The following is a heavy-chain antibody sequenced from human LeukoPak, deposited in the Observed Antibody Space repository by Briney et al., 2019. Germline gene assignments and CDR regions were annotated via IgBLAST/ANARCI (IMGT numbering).Heavy chain of an antibody. CDR2: INPSGGST. V-gene: IGHV1-46*01. CDR3: ARVDCISATCPFDY. J-gene: IGHJ4*01. Sequence: ASVKVSCKASGYTFTSYYMHWVRQAPGQGLEWMGIINPSGGSTSYAQKFQGRVTISVDTSKNQFSLKLSSVTAADTAVYYCARVDCISATCPFDYWGQGTLVTVSS. D-gene: IGHD2-2*01. CDR1: GYTFTSYY.